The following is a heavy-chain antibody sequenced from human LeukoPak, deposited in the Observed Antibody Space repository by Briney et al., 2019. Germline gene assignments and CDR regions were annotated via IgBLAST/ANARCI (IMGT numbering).Heavy chain of an antibody. CDR1: GFTFSNYA. CDR3: ARGRWPDY. J-gene: IGHJ4*02. CDR2: ISSNGGST. Sequence: GGSLRLSCLVSGFTFSNYAMHWVRQAPGKGLEYVLAISSNGGSTYYADSVKGRFTISRDNSKNTLYLQMNSLRAEDTAVYYCARGRWPDYWGQGTLVTVSS. D-gene: IGHD5-24*01. V-gene: IGHV3-64*04.